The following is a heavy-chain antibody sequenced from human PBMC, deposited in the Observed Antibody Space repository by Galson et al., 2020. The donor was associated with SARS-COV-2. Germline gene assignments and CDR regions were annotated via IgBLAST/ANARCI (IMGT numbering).Heavy chain of an antibody. CDR3: ARDTPNYGQDV. J-gene: IGHJ6*02. D-gene: IGHD2-15*01. CDR1: GGSISGYY. V-gene: IGHV4-59*08. Sequence: SETLFLTCSVSGGSISGYYWTWVRQPPGKGLEWIGNIYYTGNTKYNPSLESRVTISIDTSKNQFSLRLTSVTAADTAVYYCARDTPNYGQDVWGQGPRSPSP. CDR2: IYYTGNT.